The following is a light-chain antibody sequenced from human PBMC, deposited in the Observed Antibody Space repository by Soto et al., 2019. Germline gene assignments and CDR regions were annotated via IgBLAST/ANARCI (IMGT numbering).Light chain of an antibody. CDR2: GAS. V-gene: IGKV3-20*01. Sequence: EIVLTQSPGTLSLSPGERATLTCGASQSVGSSNLAWYQQKLGQAPRLLIYGASTRAPGIPDRFSGSGSGTDFTLTISRLEPADFEVYFCQHYGSSPTFGQGTRVEIK. J-gene: IGKJ1*01. CDR3: QHYGSSPT. CDR1: QSVGSSN.